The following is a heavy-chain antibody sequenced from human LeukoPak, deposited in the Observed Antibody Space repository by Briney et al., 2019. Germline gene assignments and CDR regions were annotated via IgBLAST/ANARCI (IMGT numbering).Heavy chain of an antibody. CDR3: AKTIAAAGRGYFQH. D-gene: IGHD6-13*01. Sequence: GGSLRPSCAASGFTFSSYAMSWVRQAPGKGLEWVSAISGSGGSTYYADSVKGRFTISRDNSKNTLYLQMNSLRAEDTAVYYCAKTIAAAGRGYFQHWGQGTLVTVSS. CDR1: GFTFSSYA. V-gene: IGHV3-23*01. J-gene: IGHJ1*01. CDR2: ISGSGGST.